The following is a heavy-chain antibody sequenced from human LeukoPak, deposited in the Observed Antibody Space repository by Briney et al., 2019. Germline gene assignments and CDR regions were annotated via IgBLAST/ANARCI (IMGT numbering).Heavy chain of an antibody. CDR3: ARGGGYMYGVILY. CDR1: GDSFTSYW. Sequence: GESLKISCKGSGDSFTSYWYGWVRQMPGKDLEWMGTIYPGDCDTRYSPSFQGEVTISADKSISAAYLQWSSLKASDTAMYYCARGGGYMYGVILYWGQGTLVTVSS. V-gene: IGHV5-51*01. J-gene: IGHJ4*02. D-gene: IGHD5-18*01. CDR2: IYPGDCDT.